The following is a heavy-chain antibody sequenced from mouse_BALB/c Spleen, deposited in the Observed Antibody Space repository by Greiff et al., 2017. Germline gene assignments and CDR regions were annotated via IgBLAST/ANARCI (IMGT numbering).Heavy chain of an antibody. D-gene: IGHD2-2*01. J-gene: IGHJ3*01. CDR1: GYTFTSYY. CDR2: INPSNGGT. CDR3: TRGGLPHSLWFAY. V-gene: IGHV1S81*02. Sequence: QVQLQQSGAELVKPGASVKLSCKASGYTFTSYYMYWVKQRPGQGLEWIGGINPSNGGTNFNEKFKSKATLTVDKSSSTAYMQLSSLTSEDSAVYYCTRGGLPHSLWFAYWGQGTLVTVSA.